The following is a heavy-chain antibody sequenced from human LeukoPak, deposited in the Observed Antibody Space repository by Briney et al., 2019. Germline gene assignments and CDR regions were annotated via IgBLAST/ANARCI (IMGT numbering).Heavy chain of an antibody. CDR1: GGSISSSSYY. CDR2: IYYSGST. D-gene: IGHD6-13*01. V-gene: IGHV4-39*07. CDR3: ARVSSSWPHYYFDY. J-gene: IGHJ4*02. Sequence: SETLSLTCTVSGGSISSSSYYWVWIRQPPGKGLEWIGNIYYSGSTYYNPSLKSRVTISVDTSENQFSLKLSSVTAADTALYYCARVSSSWPHYYFDYWGQETLVTVSS.